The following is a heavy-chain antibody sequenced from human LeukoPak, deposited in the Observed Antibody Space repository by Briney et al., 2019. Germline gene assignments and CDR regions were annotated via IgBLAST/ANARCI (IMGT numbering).Heavy chain of an antibody. V-gene: IGHV3-53*03. CDR2: IHDGDGT. CDR1: GFTVSSKY. J-gene: IGHJ4*02. D-gene: IGHD1-26*01. CDR3: GRLATSTGSYVDY. Sequence: GGSLRLSCAASGFTVSSKYISWVRQAPGKGLEWLSVIHDGDGTIYADSVKARITISRDNSKNTLYLQMNSLRVEDTAVYYCGRLATSTGSYVDYWGQGTLVTVSS.